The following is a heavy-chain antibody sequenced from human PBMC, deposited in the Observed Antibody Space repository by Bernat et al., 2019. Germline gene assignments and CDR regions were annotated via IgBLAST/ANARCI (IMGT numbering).Heavy chain of an antibody. CDR2: IYNSGST. D-gene: IGHD5-18*01. V-gene: IGHV4-59*01. CDR1: GGSINNYF. J-gene: IGHJ6*02. Sequence: QVQLQESGPGLVKPSETLSLTCTVSGGSINNYFWSWIRQPPGKGLEWIGYIYNSGSTNYNPSLKSRVTISVDTPKNQFSLKLSSVTAADTAVYYCARDQTPMAPFYGMDVWGQGTTVTVSS. CDR3: ARDQTPMAPFYGMDV.